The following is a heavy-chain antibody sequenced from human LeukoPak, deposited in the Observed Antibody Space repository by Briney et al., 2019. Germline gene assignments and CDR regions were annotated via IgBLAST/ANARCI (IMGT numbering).Heavy chain of an antibody. J-gene: IGHJ3*02. V-gene: IGHV3-23*01. CDR2: ISGSGGST. CDR1: GFTFSSYA. CDR3: AKDSGSFHDAFDI. D-gene: IGHD1-26*01. Sequence: PGGSLRLSCAASGFTFSSYAMSWVRQAPGKGLEWVSAISGSGGSTYHADSVKGRFTISRDNSKNTLYLQMNSLRAEDTAVYYCAKDSGSFHDAFDIWGQGTMVTVSS.